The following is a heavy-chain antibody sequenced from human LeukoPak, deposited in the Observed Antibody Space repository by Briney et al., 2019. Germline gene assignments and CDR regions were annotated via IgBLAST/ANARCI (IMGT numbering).Heavy chain of an antibody. D-gene: IGHD6-19*01. CDR1: GGSINIHY. Sequence: SETLSLTCTVSGGSINIHYWSWIRQPPGKGLEWIGYIYYNGNTNYNSSLRSRVTISVDTSKNQFSLMLTSVTAADTAVYYCARGGWYSLYWGQGILVTVSS. CDR3: ARGGWYSLY. V-gene: IGHV4-59*11. J-gene: IGHJ4*02. CDR2: IYYNGNT.